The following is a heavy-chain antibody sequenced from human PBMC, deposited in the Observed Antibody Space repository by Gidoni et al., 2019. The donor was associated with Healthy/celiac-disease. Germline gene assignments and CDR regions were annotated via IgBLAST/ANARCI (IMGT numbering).Heavy chain of an antibody. CDR1: GGSISSGSYY. V-gene: IGHV4-61*02. CDR3: AREDYYGSLYYYYYGMDV. Sequence: VKPSQTLSLTCTVSGGSISSGSYYWSWIRQPAGKGLEWIGRIYTSGSTNYNPSLKSRVTISVDTSKNQFSLKLSSVTAADTAVYYCAREDYYGSLYYYYYGMDVWGQGTTVTVSS. CDR2: IYTSGST. J-gene: IGHJ6*02. D-gene: IGHD3-10*01.